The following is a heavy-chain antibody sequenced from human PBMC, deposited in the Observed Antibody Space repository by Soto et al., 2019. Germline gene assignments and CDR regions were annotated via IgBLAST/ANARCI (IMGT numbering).Heavy chain of an antibody. CDR2: ISGSADST. D-gene: IGHD3-10*01. CDR1: GFAFNIYA. J-gene: IGHJ4*02. CDR3: AKDRNHYGSGSYFDY. Sequence: EVQLLEAGVGLVQPGGSLRVSCAASGFAFNIYAMSWVRQAPGKGLEWVSVISGSADSTNYADSVKGRFTISRDNSKNTVYLQMNSLRVEDTAVYYCAKDRNHYGSGSYFDYWGQGTLVTVSS. V-gene: IGHV3-23*01.